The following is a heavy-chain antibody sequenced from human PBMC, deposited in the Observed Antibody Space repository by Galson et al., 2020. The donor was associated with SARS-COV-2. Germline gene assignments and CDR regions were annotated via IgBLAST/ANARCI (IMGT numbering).Heavy chain of an antibody. J-gene: IGHJ4*02. V-gene: IGHV4-34*01. Sequence: SETLSLTCAVYGGSFSGYYWSWISQPPGKGLEWIGEINHSGSTNYNPSLKSQVTISVDTSKNQFSLKLSSVTAADTAVYYCARGLVGATPFDYWGQGTLVTVSS. D-gene: IGHD1-26*01. CDR3: ARGLVGATPFDY. CDR1: GGSFSGYY. CDR2: INHSGST.